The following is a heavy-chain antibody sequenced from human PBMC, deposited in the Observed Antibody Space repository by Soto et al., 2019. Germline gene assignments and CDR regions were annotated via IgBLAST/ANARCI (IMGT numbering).Heavy chain of an antibody. CDR1: GFTFSSYA. D-gene: IGHD6-13*01. CDR3: ARDPGYSSSRWFDP. CDR2: ISYDGSNK. V-gene: IGHV3-30-3*01. Sequence: QVQLVESGGGVVQPGRSLRLSCAASGFTFSSYAMHWVRQAPGKGLEWVAVISYDGSNKYYADSVKGRFTISRDNSKNTLYLQMNSLRAEDTAVYYCARDPGYSSSRWFDPWGQGTLVTVSS. J-gene: IGHJ5*02.